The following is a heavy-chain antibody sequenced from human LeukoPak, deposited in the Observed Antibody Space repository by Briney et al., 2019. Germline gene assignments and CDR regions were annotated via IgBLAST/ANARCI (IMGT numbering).Heavy chain of an antibody. CDR3: ARAGSDSSGKDDY. J-gene: IGHJ4*02. CDR2: ISSSSSYI. Sequence: PGGSLRLSCAASGFTFSSYAMSWVRQAPGKGLEWVSSISSSSSYIYYADSVKGRFTISRDNAKNSLYLQMNSLRAEDTAVYYCARAGSDSSGKDDYWGQGTLVTVSS. V-gene: IGHV3-21*01. CDR1: GFTFSSYA. D-gene: IGHD3-22*01.